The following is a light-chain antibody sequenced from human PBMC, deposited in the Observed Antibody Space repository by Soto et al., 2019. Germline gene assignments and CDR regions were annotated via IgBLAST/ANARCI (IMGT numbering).Light chain of an antibody. CDR3: QQSYSTPYT. J-gene: IGKJ2*01. CDR2: AAS. V-gene: IGKV1-39*01. CDR1: QSISSY. Sequence: DIQMTQSPSSLSASVGDRVPITCRASQSISSYLNWYQQKPGKAPKLLIYAASSLQSGVPSRFSGSGSGTDFTLTISSPQPEDFANYHCQQSYSTPYTFGQGTKLEIK.